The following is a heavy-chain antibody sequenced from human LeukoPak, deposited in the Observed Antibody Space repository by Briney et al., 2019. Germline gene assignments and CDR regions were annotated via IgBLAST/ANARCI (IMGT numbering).Heavy chain of an antibody. CDR1: GGSISSSSYY. V-gene: IGHV4-39*01. Sequence: SETLSLTCTVSGGSISSSSYYWGWIRQPPGEGLEWIGSIYYSGSTYHNPSLKSRVTISVDTSKNQFSLKLSSVTAADTAVYYCASMGIFDYWGQGTLVTVSS. D-gene: IGHD6-13*01. J-gene: IGHJ4*02. CDR3: ASMGIFDY. CDR2: IYYSGST.